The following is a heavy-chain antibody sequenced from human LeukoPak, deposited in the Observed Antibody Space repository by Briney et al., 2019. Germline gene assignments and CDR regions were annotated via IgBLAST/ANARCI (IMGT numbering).Heavy chain of an antibody. D-gene: IGHD6-19*01. J-gene: IGHJ4*02. CDR2: ISSSSSTI. CDR3: ARSRKGAFVAVAGFGY. Sequence: GGTLRLSCAASGFTFSSHGMNWVRQAPGKGLEWVSYISSSSSTIYYADSVKGRFTISRDNAKNSLYLQMNSLRAEDTAVYYCARSRKGAFVAVAGFGYWGQGTLVTVSS. CDR1: GFTFSSHG. V-gene: IGHV3-48*01.